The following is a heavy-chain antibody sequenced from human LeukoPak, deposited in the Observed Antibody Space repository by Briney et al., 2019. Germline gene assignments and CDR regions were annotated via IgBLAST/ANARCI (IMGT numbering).Heavy chain of an antibody. CDR1: GGSIINYYW. Sequence: TLSLTCTVSGGSIINYYWSWIRQPPGKALEWLALIDWDDDKYYSTSLKTRLTISKDTSKNQVVLTMTNMDPVDTATYYCARIRAAAGTGFDYWGQGTLVTVSS. J-gene: IGHJ4*02. CDR2: IDWDDDK. D-gene: IGHD6-13*01. V-gene: IGHV2-70*18. CDR3: ARIRAAAGTGFDY.